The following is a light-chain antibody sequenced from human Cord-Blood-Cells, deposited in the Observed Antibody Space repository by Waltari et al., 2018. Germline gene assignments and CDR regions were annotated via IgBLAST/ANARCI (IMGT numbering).Light chain of an antibody. CDR3: QQSYSTPYS. V-gene: IGKV1-39*01. CDR1: QSIRSY. CDR2: AAS. Sequence: DTQMTQSPSSLSASVGARVTITCRASQSIRSYLNGYQQKPGKAPQILIYAASSLQSGVPSRFSGSESGTDVTLTISSLQPEDFATYDCQQSYSTPYSFGQGTKLEIK. J-gene: IGKJ2*03.